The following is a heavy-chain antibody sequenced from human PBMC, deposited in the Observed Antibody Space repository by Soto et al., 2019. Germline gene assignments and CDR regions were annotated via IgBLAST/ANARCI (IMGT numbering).Heavy chain of an antibody. CDR1: GYTFTSYA. CDR3: ARHLEYCSSTSCYGYIH. V-gene: IGHV1-3*01. J-gene: IGHJ4*02. D-gene: IGHD2-2*01. CDR2: INPGKGNT. Sequence: VKVSCKASGYTFTSYARHWVRQAPGQRLECMGWINPGKGNTEYSQKIQGRVTITRDTSASTVYMELSSLTSEDTAVYYCARHLEYCSSTSCYGYIHWGQGTLVTVSS.